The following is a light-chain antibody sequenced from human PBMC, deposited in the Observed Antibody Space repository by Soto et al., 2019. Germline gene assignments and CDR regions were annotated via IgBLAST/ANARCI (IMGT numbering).Light chain of an antibody. Sequence: DVQMTQSPSSLSASVGDRVTITCRASQGISTSLAWYQQKPGKIPTLLIYAASTLQSGVPSRFSGSGSGTHFTLTISSLQSEDVATYYCQNSNSAPLTFGGGTKVELK. J-gene: IGKJ4*01. CDR2: AAS. CDR1: QGISTS. V-gene: IGKV1-27*01. CDR3: QNSNSAPLT.